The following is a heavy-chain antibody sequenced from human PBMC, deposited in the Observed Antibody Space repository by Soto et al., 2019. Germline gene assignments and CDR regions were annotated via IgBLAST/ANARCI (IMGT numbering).Heavy chain of an antibody. CDR3: ARDTGYTFGSLNY. CDR2: MNAGVGNT. CDR1: GYTFTDYA. Sequence: HVELVQSGADVKNPGASVTISCKSSGYTFTDYALHWVRQAPGQSLEWMGWMNAGVGNTLYSQKFQGRITITRDTSASTADMEVNSLKSEDTAIYYCARDTGYTFGSLNYWGPGTLVTVSS. D-gene: IGHD5-18*01. J-gene: IGHJ4*02. V-gene: IGHV1-3*01.